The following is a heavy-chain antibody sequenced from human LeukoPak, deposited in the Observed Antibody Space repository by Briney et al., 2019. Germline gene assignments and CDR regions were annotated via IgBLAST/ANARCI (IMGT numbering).Heavy chain of an antibody. CDR2: ISYDGSNK. V-gene: IGHV3-30-3*01. CDR1: GFTFSSYA. J-gene: IGHJ4*02. CDR3: VRDSSGYHEPNAFDY. Sequence: GGSLRLSCAASGFTFSSYAMHWVRQAPGKGLEWVAVISYDGSNKYYADSVEGRFTISRDNSKNTLYLQMNSLRAEDTAVYYCVRDSSGYHEPNAFDYWGQGTLVTVSS. D-gene: IGHD3-22*01.